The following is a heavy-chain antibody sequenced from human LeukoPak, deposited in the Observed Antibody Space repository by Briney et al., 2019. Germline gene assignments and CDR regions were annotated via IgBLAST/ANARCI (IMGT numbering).Heavy chain of an antibody. Sequence: ESPKISCKGSGYSSTSYWIGWVRQMPGKGLQWMGIIYPGDFDTRYSPSFQGQVTISADKSISTAYLQWSSLKASDTAMYYCARGGPYYYDSSGASFFDYWGQGTPVTVSS. CDR1: GYSSTSYW. CDR2: IYPGDFDT. CDR3: ARGGPYYYDSSGASFFDY. J-gene: IGHJ4*02. D-gene: IGHD3-22*01. V-gene: IGHV5-51*01.